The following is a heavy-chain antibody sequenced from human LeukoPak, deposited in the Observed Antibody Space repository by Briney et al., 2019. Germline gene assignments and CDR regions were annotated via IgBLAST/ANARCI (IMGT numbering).Heavy chain of an antibody. V-gene: IGHV1-18*01. Sequence: ASVKVSCKASGYTFTSYGISWVRQAPGQGLEWMGWISAYNGNTNYAQKLQGRVTMTTDTSTSTAYMELRSLRSDDTALYYCAKDISTSGYGLSLNWFDPWGQGTLVTVSS. CDR2: ISAYNGNT. D-gene: IGHD3-9*01. CDR1: GYTFTSYG. CDR3: AKDISTSGYGLSLNWFDP. J-gene: IGHJ5*02.